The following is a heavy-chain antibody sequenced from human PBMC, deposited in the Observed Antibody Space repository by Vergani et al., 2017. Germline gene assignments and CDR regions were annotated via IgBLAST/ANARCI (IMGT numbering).Heavy chain of an antibody. Sequence: EVQLVESGGGLVQPGGSLKLSCAASGFTFSGSAMHWVRQASGKGLEWVGRIRSKANSYATAYAASVKGRFTISRDDSKNTAYLQMNSRKTEDTAVYYCTSKGSSSGYWGQGTLVTVSS. CDR2: IRSKANSYAT. CDR3: TSKGSSSGY. D-gene: IGHD6-6*01. CDR1: GFTFSGSA. V-gene: IGHV3-73*02. J-gene: IGHJ4*02.